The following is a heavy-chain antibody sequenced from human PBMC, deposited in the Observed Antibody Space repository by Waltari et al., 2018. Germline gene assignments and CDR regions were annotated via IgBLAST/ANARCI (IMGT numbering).Heavy chain of an antibody. CDR3: ARVGSSSGWSNY. CDR1: GGSFSGYY. CDR2: INHSGST. J-gene: IGHJ4*02. V-gene: IGHV4-34*01. D-gene: IGHD6-19*01. Sequence: QVQLQQWGAGLLKPSETLSLTCAVYGGSFSGYYWSWIRQPPGKGLEWIGEINHSGSTNYNPSLKSRVTISVDTSKNQFSLKLSSVTAADTAVYYCARVGSSSGWSNYWGQGTLVIVSS.